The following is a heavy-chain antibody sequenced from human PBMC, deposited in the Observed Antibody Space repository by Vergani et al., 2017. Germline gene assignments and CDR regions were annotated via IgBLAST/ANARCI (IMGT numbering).Heavy chain of an antibody. CDR2: INPSGGST. CDR3: AGEADYGGNSGDYYFDY. D-gene: IGHD4-23*01. V-gene: IGHV1-46*01. J-gene: IGHJ4*02. Sequence: QVQLVQSGAEVKKPGASVKVSCKASGYTFTSYYMHWVRQAPGQGLEWMGIINPSGGSTSYAQKFQGRVTMTRDTSTSTVYMELSSLRSEDTAVYYCAGEADYGGNSGDYYFDYWGQGTLVTVSS. CDR1: GYTFTSYY.